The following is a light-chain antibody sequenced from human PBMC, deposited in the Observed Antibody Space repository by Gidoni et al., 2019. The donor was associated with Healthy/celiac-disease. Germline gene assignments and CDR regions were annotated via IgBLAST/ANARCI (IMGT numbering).Light chain of an antibody. Sequence: QSALTQPASVSGSPAQSITISSTGTSSDIGGYNFVSWYQQHPGKAPKLVIYDVSNRPSGVSNRFSGSKSGNTASLTISGLQAEDEADYYCSSYTSSSTYVVFGGGTKLTVL. J-gene: IGLJ2*01. CDR3: SSYTSSSTYVV. CDR1: SSDIGGYNF. V-gene: IGLV2-14*01. CDR2: DVS.